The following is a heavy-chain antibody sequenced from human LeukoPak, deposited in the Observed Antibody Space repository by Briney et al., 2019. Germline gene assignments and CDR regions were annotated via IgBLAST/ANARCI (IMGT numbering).Heavy chain of an antibody. Sequence: ASVKVSCKASGYTFTGYYMHWVRQAPGQGLEWMGWINPNSGGTNYAQRFQGRVTMTRDTSITTAYMELSRLRSDDTAMYYCARDLRIRDDYSTLFDYWGRGPRVTVS. CDR2: INPNSGGT. V-gene: IGHV1-2*02. CDR1: GYTFTGYY. CDR3: ARDLRIRDDYSTLFDY. D-gene: IGHD3-16*01. J-gene: IGHJ4*02.